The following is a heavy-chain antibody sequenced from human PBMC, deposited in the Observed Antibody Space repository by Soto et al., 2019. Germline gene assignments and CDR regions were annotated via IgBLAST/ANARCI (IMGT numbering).Heavy chain of an antibody. CDR2: ISYDGSNK. J-gene: IGHJ6*02. Sequence: GGSLRLSCAASGFTFSSYGMHWVRQAPGKGLEWVAVISYDGSNKYYADSVKGRFTISRDNSKNTLYLQMNSLRAEDTAVHYCAKESRIFGVVIISYGMDVWGQGTTVTVSS. CDR1: GFTFSSYG. D-gene: IGHD3-3*01. CDR3: AKESRIFGVVIISYGMDV. V-gene: IGHV3-30*18.